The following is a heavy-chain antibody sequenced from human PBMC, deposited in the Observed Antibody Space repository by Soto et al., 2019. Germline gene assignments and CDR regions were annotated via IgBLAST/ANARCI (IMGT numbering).Heavy chain of an antibody. CDR1: GGTFSSYA. CDR2: ISAYNGNT. D-gene: IGHD3-9*01. V-gene: IGHV1-18*01. CDR3: ARDQVDWSLSDAFDI. J-gene: IGHJ3*02. Sequence: GASVKVSCKASGGTFSSYAISWVRQAPGQGLEWMGWISAYNGNTNYAQKLQGRVTMTTDTSTSTAYMELRSLRSDDTAVYYCARDQVDWSLSDAFDIWGQGTMVSVSS.